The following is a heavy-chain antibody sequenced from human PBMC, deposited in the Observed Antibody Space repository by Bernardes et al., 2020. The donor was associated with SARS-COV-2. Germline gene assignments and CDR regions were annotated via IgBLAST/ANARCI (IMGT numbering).Heavy chain of an antibody. Sequence: ASVKVSCKASGYTFTSYGISWVRQAPGQGLEWMGWISAYNGNTNYAQKLQGRVTMTTDTSTSTAYMELRSLRSDDTAVYYCARVGFLTLSFASDYGMDVWGQGTTVTVSS. J-gene: IGHJ6*02. CDR3: ARVGFLTLSFASDYGMDV. D-gene: IGHD3-9*01. V-gene: IGHV1-18*01. CDR2: ISAYNGNT. CDR1: GYTFTSYG.